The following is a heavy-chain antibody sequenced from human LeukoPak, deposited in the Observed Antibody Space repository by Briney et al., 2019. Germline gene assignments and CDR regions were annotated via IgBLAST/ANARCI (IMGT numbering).Heavy chain of an antibody. CDR3: ARQIYDSSGYWDY. CDR1: GFTFSSYE. J-gene: IGHJ4*02. Sequence: GSLRLSCAASGFTFSSYEMNWVRQPPEKGLEWIGSLDYSGSTYLNPSLKSRVTISGDTSKNQFSLKLSSVTAADTAVYYCARQIYDSSGYWDYWGQGTLVTVSS. CDR2: LDYSGST. D-gene: IGHD3-22*01. V-gene: IGHV4-39*01.